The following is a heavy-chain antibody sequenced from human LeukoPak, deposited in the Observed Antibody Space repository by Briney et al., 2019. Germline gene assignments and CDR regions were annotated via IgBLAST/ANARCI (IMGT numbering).Heavy chain of an antibody. J-gene: IGHJ5*02. V-gene: IGHV4-59*08. D-gene: IGHD6-19*01. CDR3: SRSSGVPRHWFDP. Sequence: SETLSLTCTVSGGSTSSYYWSWIRQPPGKGLEWIGYIFYSGSTNYNPSLRSRVTISVDTSKNQFSLKLASVTAADTAVYYCSRSSGVPRHWFDPWGQGTLVTVSS. CDR1: GGSTSSYY. CDR2: IFYSGST.